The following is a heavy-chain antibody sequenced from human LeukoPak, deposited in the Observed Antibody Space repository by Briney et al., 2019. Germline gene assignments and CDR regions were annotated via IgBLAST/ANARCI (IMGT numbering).Heavy chain of an antibody. Sequence: PSETLSLTCTVSGGSISSSSYYWGWIRQPPGEGQEWIGSISYSGSTYYNPSLKSRVTISVDTSKNQFSLKLSSVTAADTAVYYCARHRSTVLGGTLRIFDYWGQGTLVTVSS. CDR2: ISYSGST. V-gene: IGHV4-39*01. CDR3: ARHRSTVLGGTLRIFDY. D-gene: IGHD1-26*01. J-gene: IGHJ4*02. CDR1: GGSISSSSYY.